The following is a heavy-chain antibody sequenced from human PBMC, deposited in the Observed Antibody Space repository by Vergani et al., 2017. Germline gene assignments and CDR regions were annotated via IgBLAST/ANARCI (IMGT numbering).Heavy chain of an antibody. CDR2: IWYDGSNK. V-gene: IGHV3-33*06. Sequence: QVQLVESGGGVVQPGRSLRLSCAASGFTFSSYGMHWVRQAPGKGLEWVAVIWYDGSNKYYADSVKGRFTISRDNSKNTLYLQMNSLRAEDTAVYYCAKDRRITMVRGAMDVWGKGTTVTVSS. CDR1: GFTFSSYG. D-gene: IGHD3-10*01. CDR3: AKDRRITMVRGAMDV. J-gene: IGHJ6*03.